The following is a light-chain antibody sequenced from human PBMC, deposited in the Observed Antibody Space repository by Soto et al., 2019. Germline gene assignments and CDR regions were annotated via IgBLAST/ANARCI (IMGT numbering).Light chain of an antibody. V-gene: IGKV3D-11*01. CDR1: HGVSSC. CDR2: DAS. CDR3: QQRRNWLLT. J-gene: IGKJ4*01. Sequence: EIVLTQSPATLSLSPGERATLSCSASHGVSSCLAWYQQKPGQAPRLLMYDASNRTTGIPARFSGSGSGTDFTVSISSLEREDFAVYYCQQRRNWLLTFGGGTKVEIK.